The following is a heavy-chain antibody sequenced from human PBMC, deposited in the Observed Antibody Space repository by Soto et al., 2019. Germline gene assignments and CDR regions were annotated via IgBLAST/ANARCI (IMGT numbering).Heavy chain of an antibody. CDR3: ARSKRNYYYGMDV. CDR2: IYYSGST. J-gene: IGHJ6*02. V-gene: IGHV4-59*01. CDR1: GGAISSYY. Sequence: SETLSLTCTVSGGAISSYYWSWIRQPPGKGLEWIGYIYYSGSTNYNPSLKSRVTISVDTSKNQFSLKLSSVTAADTAVYYCARSKRNYYYGMDVWGQGTTVTVSS.